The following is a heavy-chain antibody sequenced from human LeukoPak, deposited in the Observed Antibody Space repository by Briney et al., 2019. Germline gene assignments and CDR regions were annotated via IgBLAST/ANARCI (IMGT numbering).Heavy chain of an antibody. CDR2: ISRSSSYI. Sequence: GGSLRLSCAASGFTFSSYSMNWVRQAPGKGLGWVSSISRSSSYIYYADSVKGRFTISRDNAKNTLYLQMNSLRAEDTAVYYCARGGPYYDILTGYSNDAFDIWGQGTMVTVSS. J-gene: IGHJ3*02. D-gene: IGHD3-9*01. V-gene: IGHV3-21*04. CDR3: ARGGPYYDILTGYSNDAFDI. CDR1: GFTFSSYS.